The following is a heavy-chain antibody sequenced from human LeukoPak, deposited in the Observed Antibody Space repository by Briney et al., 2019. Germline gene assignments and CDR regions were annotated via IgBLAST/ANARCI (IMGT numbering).Heavy chain of an antibody. V-gene: IGHV4-39*01. D-gene: IGHD6-25*01. CDR2: IYYSGST. Sequence: SETLFLTCTVSGGSISSRRYYWGWIRQPRGKGLESLGSIYYSGSTYYHPSLKSRVTISVDTSKNEFSLKPSSVTAADTAVYYCARLVSDGYYFDYWGQGTLVTVSS. J-gene: IGHJ4*02. CDR1: GGSISSRRYY. CDR3: ARLVSDGYYFDY.